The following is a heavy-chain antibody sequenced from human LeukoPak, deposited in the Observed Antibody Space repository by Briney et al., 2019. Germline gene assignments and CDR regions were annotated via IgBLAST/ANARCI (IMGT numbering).Heavy chain of an antibody. CDR3: ARIGEDSSSAY. CDR1: GGSISSSSYY. D-gene: IGHD6-6*01. Sequence: SETLSLTCTVSGGSISSSSYYWGWIRQPPGQGLEWIGSIYYSGSTYYNPSLKSRVTISVDTSKNQFSLKLSSVTAADTAVYYCARIGEDSSSAYWGQGTLVTVSS. V-gene: IGHV4-39*01. CDR2: IYYSGST. J-gene: IGHJ4*02.